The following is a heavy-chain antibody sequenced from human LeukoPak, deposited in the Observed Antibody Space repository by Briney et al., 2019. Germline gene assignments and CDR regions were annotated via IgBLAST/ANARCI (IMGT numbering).Heavy chain of an antibody. Sequence: ASVKVSCKASGYTFTSCGISWVRQAPGQGLEWMGWISAYNGNTNYAQKLQGRVTMTTDTSTSTAYMELSSLRSDDTAVYYCARVLNYYDSTGSGDYYYGMDVWGQGTTVTVSS. CDR3: ARVLNYYDSTGSGDYYYGMDV. CDR1: GYTFTSCG. V-gene: IGHV1-18*01. J-gene: IGHJ6*02. CDR2: ISAYNGNT. D-gene: IGHD3-22*01.